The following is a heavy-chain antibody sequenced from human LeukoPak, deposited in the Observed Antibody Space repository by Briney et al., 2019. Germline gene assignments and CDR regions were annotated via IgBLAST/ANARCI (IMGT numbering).Heavy chain of an antibody. J-gene: IGHJ4*02. V-gene: IGHV4-4*02. CDR3: ARLPRYGGYDHFDY. CDR2: IHHSGTT. Sequence: NPSETLSLTCAVSGGSLSTDNWWTWVRQPPGKGLQWIGEIHHSGTTNYNPSLKSRVTISIDKSKNQFSLKLNSVTAADTAVYYCARLPRYGGYDHFDYWGQGILVIVSS. D-gene: IGHD5-12*01. CDR1: GGSLSTDNW.